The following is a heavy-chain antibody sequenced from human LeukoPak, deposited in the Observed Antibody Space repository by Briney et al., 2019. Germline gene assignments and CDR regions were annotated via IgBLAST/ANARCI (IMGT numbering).Heavy chain of an antibody. CDR2: IHPNSGGT. J-gene: IGHJ4*02. CDR1: GYTFTGYY. Sequence: GASVKVSCKATGYTFTGYYMHWVRQAPGQGLEWMGRIHPNSGGTDYAQKFQGSVTMTSDTSISTSYMDLSSLRSDDTAVYYCAGEWEHTLDYWGQGTVVTVSS. D-gene: IGHD1-26*01. CDR3: AGEWEHTLDY. V-gene: IGHV1-2*02.